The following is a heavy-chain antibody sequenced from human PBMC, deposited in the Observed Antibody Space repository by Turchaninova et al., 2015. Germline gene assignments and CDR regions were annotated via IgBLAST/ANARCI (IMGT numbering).Heavy chain of an antibody. J-gene: IGHJ4*02. CDR3: ARSKLYDTFDS. CDR2: LIPIFGTP. V-gene: IGHV1-69*06. D-gene: IGHD3-3*01. CDR1: GDTFSNYA. Sequence: GAEVKKPGSSVKVSCKASGDTFSNYAFNWVRQAPGQGLEWMGRLIPIFGTPNYARKFQGRVTITADIFTRTAFMDLTSLTSEDTAVYYCARSKLYDTFDSWGQVTLVTVSS.